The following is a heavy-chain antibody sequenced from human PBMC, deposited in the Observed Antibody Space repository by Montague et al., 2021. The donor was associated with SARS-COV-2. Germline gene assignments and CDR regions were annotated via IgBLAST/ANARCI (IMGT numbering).Heavy chain of an antibody. CDR2: IYYSCSA. CDR3: ARAGQQLARYYYYGMDV. J-gene: IGHJ6*02. CDR1: GGSISSYY. Sequence: SETLSLTCTVSGGSISSYYCSWIWQPPGQGLGWNWYIYYSCSAYSNPSLKIRVPISVDTSKNQFSLKLSSVTAADTAVSYCARAGQQLARYYYYGMDVWGQGTTVTVSS. D-gene: IGHD6-13*01. V-gene: IGHV4-59*01.